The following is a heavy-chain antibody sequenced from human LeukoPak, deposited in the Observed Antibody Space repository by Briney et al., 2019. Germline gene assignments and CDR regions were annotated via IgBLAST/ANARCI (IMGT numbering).Heavy chain of an antibody. Sequence: GGSLGLSCAASGFTFSSYWMSWVRQAPGKGLEWVANIKQDGSEKYYVDSVKGRFTISRDNAKNSLYLQMNSLRAEDTAVYYCASPHDYGDRFDYWGQGTLVTVSS. J-gene: IGHJ4*02. CDR3: ASPHDYGDRFDY. CDR1: GFTFSSYW. V-gene: IGHV3-7*01. CDR2: IKQDGSEK. D-gene: IGHD4-17*01.